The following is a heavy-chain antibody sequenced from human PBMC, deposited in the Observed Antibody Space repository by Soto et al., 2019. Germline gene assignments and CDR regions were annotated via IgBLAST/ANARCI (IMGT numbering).Heavy chain of an antibody. V-gene: IGHV3-23*01. CDR2: VTGSRGNT. CDR1: GFTFNTYA. D-gene: IGHD2-2*01. CDR3: ARGYCSSASCYRFDY. Sequence: VQLLESGGGLVQPGGSLRLSCAASGFTFNTYAMNWVRQAPGKGLEWVSAVTGSRGNTYYTDSVKGRFTISRDSSKNTLYLRLNGLRAEDTAVFYCARGYCSSASCYRFDYWGQGTLVTVSS. J-gene: IGHJ4*02.